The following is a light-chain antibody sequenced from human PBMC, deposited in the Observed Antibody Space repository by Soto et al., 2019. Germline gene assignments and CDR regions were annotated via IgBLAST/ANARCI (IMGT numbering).Light chain of an antibody. Sequence: EIVLTQSPGTLSLSPGERATLSCRASQSVSSSYLAWYQQKPVQAPRLLIYGASSRATGIPDRFSGSGSGTDFTLTISRLEPEDCAVYYCQQYGSSPWTFGQGTKVEIK. CDR3: QQYGSSPWT. CDR1: QSVSSSY. CDR2: GAS. V-gene: IGKV3-20*01. J-gene: IGKJ1*01.